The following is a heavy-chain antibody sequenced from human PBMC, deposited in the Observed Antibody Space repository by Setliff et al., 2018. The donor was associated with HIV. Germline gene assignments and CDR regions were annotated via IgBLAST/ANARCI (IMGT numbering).Heavy chain of an antibody. CDR1: GFTFGDYV. D-gene: IGHD6-25*01. CDR3: VQGGLSSGWGSF. V-gene: IGHV3-23*01. CDR2: VATNGGST. Sequence: GGSLRLSCTASGFTFGDYVMSWVRQAPGKGLEWVSSVATNGGSTYYAASVQGRFTISSDNSKSVVYLQMNSLRAEDTAVYYCVQGGLSSGWGSFWGQGTLVTVSS. J-gene: IGHJ4*02.